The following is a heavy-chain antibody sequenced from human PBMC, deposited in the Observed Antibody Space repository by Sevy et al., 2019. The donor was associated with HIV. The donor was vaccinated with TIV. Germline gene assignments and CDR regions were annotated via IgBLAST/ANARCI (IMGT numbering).Heavy chain of an antibody. V-gene: IGHV3-7*01. J-gene: IGHJ5*02. CDR1: GFNIRTHW. Sequence: GSLRLSCAASGFNIRTHWMLWLRQAPGKGREWVANINEDGSTKYHLDSVKGRFTSSRDNAENSVFLQMYSLRVEDTAVYYCVRSLLKADNLWGQGTVVAVSS. CDR3: VRSLLKADNL. CDR2: INEDGSTK. D-gene: IGHD6-19*01.